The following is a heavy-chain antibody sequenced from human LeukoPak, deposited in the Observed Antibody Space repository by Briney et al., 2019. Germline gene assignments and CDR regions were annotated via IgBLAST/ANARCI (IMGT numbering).Heavy chain of an antibody. CDR3: AKDQYYDSSGYHLEYFQH. Sequence: GGSLRRSCAASGFTFSSYGRHWVRQAPGKGLEWVAVIWYDGSNKYYADSVKGRFTISRDNSKNTLYLQMNSLRAEDTAVYNCAKDQYYDSSGYHLEYFQHWGEGTLVTVSS. CDR2: IWYDGSNK. V-gene: IGHV3-33*06. J-gene: IGHJ1*01. CDR1: GFTFSSYG. D-gene: IGHD3-22*01.